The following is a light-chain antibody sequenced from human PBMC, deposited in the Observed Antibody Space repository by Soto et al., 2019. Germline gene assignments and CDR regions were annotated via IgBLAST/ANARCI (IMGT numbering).Light chain of an antibody. V-gene: IGKV3D-15*01. CDR1: QSVRSY. J-gene: IGKJ4*01. Sequence: EIVLTQSPGTLSLSPGERATLSCRASQSVRSYLAWYQQKPGQAPRLLIYDASNRATGIPARFSGSGSGTDFTLTISGLQAEDVAVYYCQQYYSTPLSFGGGTKVDIK. CDR2: DAS. CDR3: QQYYSTPLS.